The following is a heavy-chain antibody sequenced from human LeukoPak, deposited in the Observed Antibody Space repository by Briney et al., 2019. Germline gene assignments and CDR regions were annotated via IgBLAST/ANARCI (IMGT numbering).Heavy chain of an antibody. CDR3: AREGTVTTKTPYAFDI. J-gene: IGHJ3*02. D-gene: IGHD4-17*01. CDR2: IYYSGST. Sequence: SQTLSLTCTVSGGSISSGDYYWSWLRQPPGKGLEWIGYIYYSGSTYYNPSLKSRVTISVDTSKNQFSLKLSSVTAADTAVYYCAREGTVTTKTPYAFDIWGQGTMVTVSS. CDR1: GGSISSGDYY. V-gene: IGHV4-30-4*01.